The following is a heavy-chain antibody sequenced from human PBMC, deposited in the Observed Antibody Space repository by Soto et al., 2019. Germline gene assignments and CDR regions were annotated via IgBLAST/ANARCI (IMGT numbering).Heavy chain of an antibody. V-gene: IGHV3-30*18. J-gene: IGHJ2*01. CDR3: VKDIHFLGIWYFDL. CDR1: GFTFSSFG. CDR2: ISYDGSDT. Sequence: EQLAESGGGVVQSGRSLRLSCEASGFTFSSFGMHWVRQAPGKGLEWVAVISYDGSDTYFADSVKGRFTISRDYSKNTVYLQMNSLRVEDTAVYYCVKDIHFLGIWYFDLWGRGSLVSVSS. D-gene: IGHD3-16*01.